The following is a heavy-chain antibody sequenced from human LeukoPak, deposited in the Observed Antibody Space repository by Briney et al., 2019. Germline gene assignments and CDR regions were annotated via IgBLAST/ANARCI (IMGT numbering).Heavy chain of an antibody. D-gene: IGHD1-26*01. CDR3: ASHDVWELLVWSDP. CDR1: GFTFSSYA. CDR2: ISGSGGST. V-gene: IGHV3-23*01. J-gene: IGHJ5*02. Sequence: GGSLRLSCAASGFTFSSYAMSWVRQAPGKGLEWVSAISGSGGSTYYADSVKGRFTISRDNSKNTLYLQMNSLRAEDTAVYYCASHDVWELLVWSDPWGQGTLVTVSS.